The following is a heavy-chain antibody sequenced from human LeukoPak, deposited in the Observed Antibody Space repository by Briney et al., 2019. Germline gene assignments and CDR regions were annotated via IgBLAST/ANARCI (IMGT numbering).Heavy chain of an antibody. Sequence: SETLSLTCTVSTDSISSSSHHWGWIRRPPGKGLEWIGYIYYNGNTNYSPSLKSRVTMSVDTSKNLFSLKVSSVTAADTAVYYCARGRSNYYGMDVWGQGTTVTVSS. CDR3: ARGRSNYYGMDV. CDR1: TDSISSSSHH. V-gene: IGHV4-61*05. CDR2: IYYNGNT. J-gene: IGHJ6*02. D-gene: IGHD1-26*01.